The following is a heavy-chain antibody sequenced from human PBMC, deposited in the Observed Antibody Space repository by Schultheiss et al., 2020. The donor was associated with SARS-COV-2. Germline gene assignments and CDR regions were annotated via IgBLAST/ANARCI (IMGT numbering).Heavy chain of an antibody. CDR2: ISSSSNNI. CDR3: ARDDIVVPTGAMDV. CDR1: GFTFSSYA. D-gene: IGHD2-2*01. Sequence: GGSLRLSCAASGFTFSSYAMTWVRQAPGKGLEWVSAISSSSNNIYYADSVKGRFTISRDNAKNTLYLQMNSLRAEDTAVYYCARDDIVVPTGAMDVWGKGTTVTVSS. J-gene: IGHJ6*03. V-gene: IGHV3-21*01.